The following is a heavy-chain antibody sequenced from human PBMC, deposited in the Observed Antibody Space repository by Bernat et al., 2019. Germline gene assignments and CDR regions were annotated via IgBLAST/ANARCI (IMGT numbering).Heavy chain of an antibody. D-gene: IGHD6-19*01. J-gene: IGHJ5*02. Sequence: QVQLQQSGPRLVRPSQTLSLTCVISGDSVSSDSGVWNWIRQSPSRGLEWLGRTYYRSKWYNDYSVSFKSRVAITPDTTRNQVSLQLNSMTPDDTALYYCSKESVSGWSISWGPGILVTVSS. CDR2: TYYRSKWYN. CDR3: SKESVSGWSIS. V-gene: IGHV6-1*01. CDR1: GDSVSSDSGV.